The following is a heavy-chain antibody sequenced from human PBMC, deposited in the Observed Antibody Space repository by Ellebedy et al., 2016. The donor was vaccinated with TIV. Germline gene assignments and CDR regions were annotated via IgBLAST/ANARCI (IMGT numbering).Heavy chain of an antibody. CDR1: GFTFSSYW. J-gene: IGHJ5*02. V-gene: IGHV3-7*01. D-gene: IGHD2-2*02. CDR3: AKDGGAAAIITNWFDP. CDR2: IKQDGSEK. Sequence: GESLKISXAASGFTFSSYWMSWVRQAPGKGLEWVANIKQDGSEKYYVDSVKGRFTISRDNAKNSLYLQMNSLRAEDTAVYYCAKDGGAAAIITNWFDPWGQGTLVTVSS.